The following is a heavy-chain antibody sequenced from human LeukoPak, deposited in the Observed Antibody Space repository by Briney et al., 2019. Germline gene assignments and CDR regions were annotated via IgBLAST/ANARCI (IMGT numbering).Heavy chain of an antibody. CDR2: ISSSSSYT. J-gene: IGHJ4*02. CDR1: GFTFSDYY. Sequence: GGSLRLSCAASGFTFSDYYMSWIRQAPGKGLEWVSYISSSSSYTNYADSVKGRFTISRDNAKNSLYLQMNSLRAEDTAVYYCASIAAAGTFDYWGQGTLVTVSS. CDR3: ASIAAAGTFDY. V-gene: IGHV3-11*06. D-gene: IGHD6-13*01.